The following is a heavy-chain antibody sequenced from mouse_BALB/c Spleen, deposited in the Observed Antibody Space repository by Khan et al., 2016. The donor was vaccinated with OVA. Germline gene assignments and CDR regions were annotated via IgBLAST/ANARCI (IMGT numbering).Heavy chain of an antibody. J-gene: IGHJ2*01. CDR2: ISYSGRT. V-gene: IGHV3-2*02. CDR3: ARAVTITTVVATDFDY. D-gene: IGHD1-1*01. CDR1: GYSITSDYA. Sequence: EVQLQESGPGLVNPSQSLSLTCTVTGYSITSDYAWNWIRQFPGNKLEWMGYISYSGRTSYNPSLKSRISITRDTSKHPVFLQLNSVNTEDTASYFCARAVTITTVVATDFDYWGQGTTLTVSS.